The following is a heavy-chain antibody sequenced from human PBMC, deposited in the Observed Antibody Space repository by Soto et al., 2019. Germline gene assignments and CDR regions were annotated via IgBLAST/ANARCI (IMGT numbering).Heavy chain of an antibody. CDR1: GFPFSNYA. CDR2: LSGSGVST. Sequence: PGGSLRLSCVASGFPFSNYAMTWVRQAPGKGLEWVSALSGSGVSTYYADSVMGRFTISRDNSKNSLYLQMSSLRDEDTAVYYCAREVHTSSWLNAFDIWGQGTVVTVSS. CDR3: AREVHTSSWLNAFDI. J-gene: IGHJ3*02. V-gene: IGHV3-23*01. D-gene: IGHD6-13*01.